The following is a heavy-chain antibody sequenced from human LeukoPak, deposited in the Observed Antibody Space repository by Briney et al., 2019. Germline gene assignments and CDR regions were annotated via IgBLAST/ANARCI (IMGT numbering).Heavy chain of an antibody. J-gene: IGHJ4*02. D-gene: IGHD5-12*01. CDR1: GFTFSSYN. CDR2: ISSSSSYI. V-gene: IGHV3-21*01. Sequence: GGSLRLSCAASGFTFSSYNMNWVRQAPGKGLEWVSSISSSSSYIYYADSLKGRFTISRDNAKNSVYLQMNSLRAEDTAVYYCARDEVATISDYWGQGTLVTVSS. CDR3: ARDEVATISDY.